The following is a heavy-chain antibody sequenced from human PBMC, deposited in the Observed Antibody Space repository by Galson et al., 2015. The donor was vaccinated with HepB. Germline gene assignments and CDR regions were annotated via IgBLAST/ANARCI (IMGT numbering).Heavy chain of an antibody. CDR1: GFSLSTSGMC. J-gene: IGHJ6*02. V-gene: IGHV2-70*01. Sequence: PALVKPTQTLTLTCTFSGFSLSTSGMCVSWIRQPPGKALEWLALIDWEDDKYYSTSLKTRLTISKDTSKNQVVLTMTNMDPVDTATYYCARVQKRTHILGAIGDYYYYSMDVWGQGTTVTVSS. CDR2: IDWEDDK. CDR3: ARVQKRTHILGAIGDYYYYSMDV. D-gene: IGHD1-26*01.